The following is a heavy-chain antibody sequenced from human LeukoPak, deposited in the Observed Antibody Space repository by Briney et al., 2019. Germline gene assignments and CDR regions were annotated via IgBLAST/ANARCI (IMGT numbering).Heavy chain of an antibody. J-gene: IGHJ5*02. CDR2: IYSGGTT. V-gene: IGHV3-53*01. Sequence: GGSLRLSCAASGFSVNNKYMSWVRQAPGKGLEWVSIIYSGGTTFYADSVKGRFTISRDNSKNTLYLQMNSLRAEDTAVYYYAGGIQAGNYFDPWGQGTLVTVSS. CDR3: AGGIQAGNYFDP. CDR1: GFSVNNKY.